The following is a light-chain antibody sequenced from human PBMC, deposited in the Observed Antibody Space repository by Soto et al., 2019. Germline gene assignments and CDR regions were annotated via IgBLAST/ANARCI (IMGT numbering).Light chain of an antibody. V-gene: IGKV3-20*01. Sequence: EIVLTQSPGTLSLSPGDGATLSCRASQTVGNNYLAWYQHRPGQAPRLLMHGAYRRATGIPDRFSGSGSGTEFTLTIARLEPEDFAVYYCQQYGNMPRTFGQGTKVDI. CDR2: GAY. CDR3: QQYGNMPRT. J-gene: IGKJ1*01. CDR1: QTVGNNY.